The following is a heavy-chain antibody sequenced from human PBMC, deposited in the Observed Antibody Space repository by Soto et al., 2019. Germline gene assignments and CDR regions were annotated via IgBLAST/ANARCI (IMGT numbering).Heavy chain of an antibody. D-gene: IGHD3-10*01. CDR2: SIPIFGTP. CDR3: ARATAWFGLEGENWFDP. V-gene: IGHV1-69*01. J-gene: IGHJ5*02. CDR1: GGTFNSYA. Sequence: QVQLAQSGAEVRKPGSSVKVSCKASGGTFNSYAINWVRQAPGQGLEWMGGSIPIFGTPKYAQNFQGGVTITADESTSTVYMELSSLTSEDTAVYYCARATAWFGLEGENWFDPWGQGTLVSVSS.